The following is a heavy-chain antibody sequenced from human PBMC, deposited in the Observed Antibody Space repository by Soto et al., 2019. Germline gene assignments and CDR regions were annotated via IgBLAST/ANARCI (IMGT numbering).Heavy chain of an antibody. Sequence: GGSLRLSCAASGFTFSSYAMSWVRQAPGKGLEWVSAISGSGGSTYYADSVKGRFTISRDNSKNTLYLQMNSLRAEDTAVYYCAKGRRITMIVVVMPLDYWGQGTLVTVSS. V-gene: IGHV3-23*01. CDR2: ISGSGGST. CDR3: AKGRRITMIVVVMPLDY. D-gene: IGHD3-22*01. J-gene: IGHJ4*02. CDR1: GFTFSSYA.